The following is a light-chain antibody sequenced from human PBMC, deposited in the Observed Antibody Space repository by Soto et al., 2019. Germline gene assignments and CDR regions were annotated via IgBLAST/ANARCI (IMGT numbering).Light chain of an antibody. Sequence: EIVMTQSPATLSVSPGERATLSCRASQSVSSNLAWYQQKPGQAPRLLIYGASTRATGIPARFSGSGSGTECTLTISSLRSEDFAVYYCQQYSNWPPITFGQGTRLEIK. CDR2: GAS. CDR3: QQYSNWPPIT. V-gene: IGKV3-15*01. J-gene: IGKJ5*01. CDR1: QSVSSN.